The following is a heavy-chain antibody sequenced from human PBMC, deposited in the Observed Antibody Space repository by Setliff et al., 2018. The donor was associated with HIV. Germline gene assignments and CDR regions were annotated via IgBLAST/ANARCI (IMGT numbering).Heavy chain of an antibody. CDR2: INHSGST. J-gene: IGHJ4*02. Sequence: SETLSLTCAVYGGSFSGYYWSWIRQPPGKGLEWIGEINHSGSTNYNPSLTSRVTMSVNTSKNQYSLKVSSVTAADTAVYYCARQPRWLQFPRYFDYWGQGTLVTVSS. CDR3: ARQPRWLQFPRYFDY. V-gene: IGHV4-34*01. D-gene: IGHD5-12*01. CDR1: GGSFSGYY.